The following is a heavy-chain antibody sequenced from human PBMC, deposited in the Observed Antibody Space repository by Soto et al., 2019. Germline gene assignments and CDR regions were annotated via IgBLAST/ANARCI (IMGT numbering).Heavy chain of an antibody. V-gene: IGHV3-21*01. J-gene: IGHJ6*02. Sequence: RGSLRLSFAASGFNFNSYTINWVRQAPGKRLEWLSSISSSGYIFSTDSVRGRFTISRDNAKNSVYLQINSLRAEDTAVYFCARDCSGGSCYPGMDVWGQGTTVTVSS. CDR1: GFNFNSYT. CDR3: ARDCSGGSCYPGMDV. D-gene: IGHD2-15*01. CDR2: ISSSGYI.